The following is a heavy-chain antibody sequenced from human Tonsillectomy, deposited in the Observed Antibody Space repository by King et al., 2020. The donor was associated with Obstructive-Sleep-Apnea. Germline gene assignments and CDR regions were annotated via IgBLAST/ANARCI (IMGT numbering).Heavy chain of an antibody. V-gene: IGHV3-21*01. D-gene: IGHD3-3*01. CDR3: ARGESRFLEWSPPNLDY. CDR1: GFTFNNYP. Sequence: VQLVESGGGLVKPGGSLRLSCAASGFTFNNYPMNWVRQAPGKGLEWVSFISSNDNYIYYADSVQGRFTISRDNAKNSLYLQMNSLRAEDTAVYYCARGESRFLEWSPPNLDYWGQGTLVTVSS. CDR2: ISSNDNYI. J-gene: IGHJ4*02.